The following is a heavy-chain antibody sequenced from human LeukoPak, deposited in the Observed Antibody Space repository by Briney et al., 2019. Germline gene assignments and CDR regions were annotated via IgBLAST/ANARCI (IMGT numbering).Heavy chain of an antibody. V-gene: IGHV4-39*07. D-gene: IGHD3-10*01. CDR2: IYYSGST. Sequence: PSETLSLTCTVSGGSISSSSYYWGWIRQPPGKGLEWIGSIYYSGSTYYNPSLKSRVTISVDTSKNQFSLKLSSVTAADTAVYYCARGSHYYGSGSQSFDYWGQGTLVTVSS. CDR3: ARGSHYYGSGSQSFDY. J-gene: IGHJ4*02. CDR1: GGSISSSSYY.